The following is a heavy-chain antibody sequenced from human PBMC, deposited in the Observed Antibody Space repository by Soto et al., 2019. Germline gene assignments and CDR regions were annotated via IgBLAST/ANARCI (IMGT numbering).Heavy chain of an antibody. Sequence: ASVQVSCKASGCTFINFDISWLRQASGQGLEWLGWMNPGSGKTGYASKFQGRVAMTRDASTGTSHLELSSLTSDDTAVYYCARMASAGTLNWFDPWGQGTLVTVSS. CDR1: GCTFINFD. J-gene: IGHJ5*02. D-gene: IGHD6-13*01. CDR2: MNPGSGKT. CDR3: ARMASAGTLNWFDP. V-gene: IGHV1-8*02.